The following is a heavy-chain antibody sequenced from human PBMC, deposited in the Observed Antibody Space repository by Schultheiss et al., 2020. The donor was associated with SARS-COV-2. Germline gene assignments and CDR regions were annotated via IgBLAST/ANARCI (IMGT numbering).Heavy chain of an antibody. CDR1: GFTFYSYA. D-gene: IGHD3-9*01. J-gene: IGHJ4*02. Sequence: GGSLRLSCAASGFTFYSYAVSWVRQAPGKGLEWVSAISGSGGSTYYADSVKGRFTISRDNSKNTLYLQMNSLRAEDTAVYYCARGYDILTGYPLLDYWGQGTLVTVSS. CDR3: ARGYDILTGYPLLDY. V-gene: IGHV3-23*01. CDR2: ISGSGGST.